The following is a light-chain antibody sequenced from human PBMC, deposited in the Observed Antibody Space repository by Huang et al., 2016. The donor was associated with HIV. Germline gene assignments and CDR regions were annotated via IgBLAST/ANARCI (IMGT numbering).Light chain of an antibody. J-gene: IGKJ3*01. CDR1: QSISSSS. CDR2: GAS. CDR3: HQYGSPPFT. Sequence: EIVLTQSPGTLSLSPGERATLSCRASQSISSSSLAWYLQKPGQAPTLLIHGASTRATDTPDRFSGSGAGTDITLTSSRLEPEDFAVYYCHQYGSPPFTFGPGTKVDIK. V-gene: IGKV3-20*01.